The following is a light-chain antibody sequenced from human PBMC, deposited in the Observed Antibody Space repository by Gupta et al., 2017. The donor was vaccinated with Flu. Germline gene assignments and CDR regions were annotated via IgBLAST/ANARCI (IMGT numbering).Light chain of an antibody. Sequence: VTLGQPASISCWSSQSLIYTDGNTYLNWFHQRPGQSPRRLIYKVSDRDSGVPDRFSGNGSDTDFTLKISRVEADDVGVYYCRQGKHWPSTFGQGTKMEI. CDR2: KVS. V-gene: IGKV2-30*01. CDR3: RQGKHWPST. CDR1: QSLIYTDGNTY. J-gene: IGKJ2*01.